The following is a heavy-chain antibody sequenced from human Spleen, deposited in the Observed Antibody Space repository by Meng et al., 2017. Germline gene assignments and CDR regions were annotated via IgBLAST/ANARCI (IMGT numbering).Heavy chain of an antibody. CDR2: INHSGST. CDR3: ARVGVYSSSWDY. D-gene: IGHD6-13*01. CDR1: GGSFSGYY. Sequence: QVQLQQGGAGLLKPSETLSLTCAVYGGSFSGYYWSWIRQPPVKGLEWIGEINHSGSTNYNPSLKSRVTISVDTSKNQFSLKLSSATAADTAVYYCARVGVYSSSWDYWGQGTLVTVSS. J-gene: IGHJ4*02. V-gene: IGHV4-34*01.